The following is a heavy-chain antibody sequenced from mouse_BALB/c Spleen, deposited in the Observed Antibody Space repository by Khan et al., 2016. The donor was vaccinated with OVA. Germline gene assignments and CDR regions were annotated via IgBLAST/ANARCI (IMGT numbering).Heavy chain of an antibody. CDR3: AREAYRYDEYYFDY. CDR2: ISSGGST. Sequence: EVELVESGGGLVKPGGSLKLSCVVSGFAFNTYDMSWVRQTPEKRLEWVASISSGGSTYYPDSVKGRFTISRDNARNVVYLQMSSLRSEDMAMYYCAREAYRYDEYYFDYWGQGTTLTVSA. V-gene: IGHV5-6-5*01. CDR1: GFAFNTYD. J-gene: IGHJ2*01. D-gene: IGHD2-12*01.